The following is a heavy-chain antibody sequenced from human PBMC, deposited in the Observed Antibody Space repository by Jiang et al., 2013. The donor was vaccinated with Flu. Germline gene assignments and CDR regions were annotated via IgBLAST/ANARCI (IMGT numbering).Heavy chain of an antibody. D-gene: IGHD2-15*01. CDR2: INHSGST. V-gene: IGHV4-34*01. CDR3: ASLGYCSGGSCYSAPHFDY. J-gene: IGHJ4*02. Sequence: GKGLEWIGEINHSGSTNYNPSLKSRVTISVDTSKNQFSLKLSSVTAADTAVYYCASLGYCSGGSCYSAPHFDYWGQGTLVTVSS.